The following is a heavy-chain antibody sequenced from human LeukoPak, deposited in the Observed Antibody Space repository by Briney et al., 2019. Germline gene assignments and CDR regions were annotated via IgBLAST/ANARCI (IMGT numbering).Heavy chain of an antibody. J-gene: IGHJ4*02. Sequence: PSETLSLTCAVYGGSFSGYYWSWIRQPPGKGLEWIGEINHSGSTNYNPSLKSRVTISVDTSKNQFSLKLSSVTAADTAVYYCARGPYLDYWGQGTLVTVPS. CDR1: GGSFSGYY. V-gene: IGHV4-34*01. CDR3: ARGPYLDY. CDR2: INHSGST.